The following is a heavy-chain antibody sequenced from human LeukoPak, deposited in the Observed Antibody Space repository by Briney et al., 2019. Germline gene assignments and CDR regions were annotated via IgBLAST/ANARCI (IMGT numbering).Heavy chain of an antibody. D-gene: IGHD5-18*01. V-gene: IGHV3-11*04. CDR1: GFTFSDYY. CDR2: ISTSGSTI. J-gene: IGHJ4*02. Sequence: GGSLRLSCAASGFTFSDYYMTWIRQAPGKGLEWVSYISTSGSTIYYADSVKGRFTISRDNAKNSLYLQMSSLTAEDTAVYYCEREVDTANDYWGQGTLVTVSS. CDR3: EREVDTANDY.